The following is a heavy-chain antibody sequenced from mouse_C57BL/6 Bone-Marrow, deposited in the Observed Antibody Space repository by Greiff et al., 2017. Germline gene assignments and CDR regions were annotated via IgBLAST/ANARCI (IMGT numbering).Heavy chain of an antibody. V-gene: IGHV1-55*01. CDR2: IYPGSGST. J-gene: IGHJ4*01. Sequence: VQLLQPGAELVKPGASVKMSCKASGYTFTSYWITWVKQRPGQGLEWIGDIYPGSGSTNYNEKFKSKTTLTVDTSSSTVYMQLSSLTSEDSAVYYCARGMVTTYYAMDYWGQGTSVTVSS. CDR3: ARGMVTTYYAMDY. CDR1: GYTFTSYW. D-gene: IGHD2-1*01.